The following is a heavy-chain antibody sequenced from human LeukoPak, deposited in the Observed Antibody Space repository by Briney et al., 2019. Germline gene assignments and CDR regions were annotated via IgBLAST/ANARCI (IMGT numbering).Heavy chain of an antibody. CDR3: ARGGGRIVVVVAAFAFDI. CDR2: INPNSGGT. D-gene: IGHD2-15*01. V-gene: IGHV1-2*02. CDR1: GHTFTGYY. J-gene: IGHJ3*02. Sequence: ASVKVSCKASGHTFTGYYMHWVRQAPGQGLEWMGWINPNSGGTNYAQKFQGRVTMTRDTSISTAYMELSRLRSDDTAVYYCARGGGRIVVVVAAFAFDIWGQGTMVTVSS.